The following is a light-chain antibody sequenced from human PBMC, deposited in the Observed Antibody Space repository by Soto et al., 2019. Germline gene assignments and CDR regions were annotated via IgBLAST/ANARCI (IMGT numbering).Light chain of an antibody. Sequence: EIAMTQSPATLSVSPGERATLSCRASQSISTELAWYQQIPGQPPRLLIYSAPTSATGVPARFAGSGSGSEFTLTISGLQSEDFAIYYCQQGHNWPLTFGQGTRLEI. CDR2: SAP. J-gene: IGKJ2*01. CDR3: QQGHNWPLT. CDR1: QSISTE. V-gene: IGKV3-15*01.